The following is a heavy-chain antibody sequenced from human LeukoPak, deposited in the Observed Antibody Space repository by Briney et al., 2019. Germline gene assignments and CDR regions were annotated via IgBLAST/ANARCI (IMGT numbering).Heavy chain of an antibody. CDR3: ARGGDYRSAFDI. V-gene: IGHV4-31*03. CDR1: GGSISSGGYD. Sequence: SQTLSLTCTVSGGSISSGGYDWSWIRQHPGKGLEWIGYIFYSGSTYYNPSLKSRVTISVDTSKNQFSLKLSSVTAADTAVYYCARGGDYRSAFDIWGQGTMVTVSS. D-gene: IGHD4-17*01. J-gene: IGHJ3*02. CDR2: IFYSGST.